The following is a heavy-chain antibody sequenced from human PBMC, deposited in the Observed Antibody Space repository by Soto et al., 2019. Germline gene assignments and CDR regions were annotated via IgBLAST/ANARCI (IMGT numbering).Heavy chain of an antibody. CDR1: GFTFSSYG. J-gene: IGHJ6*02. CDR3: ARELGYRSSTSCYKGYYGMDV. V-gene: IGHV3-33*01. CDR2: IWYDGSNK. D-gene: IGHD2-2*02. Sequence: QLQLVESGGGVVQPGRSLRLSCAASGFTFSSYGMHWVRQAPGKGLEWVAVIWYDGSNKYYADSVKGRFIISRDNSKNTLYLQMNSLRAEDTAVYYCARELGYRSSTSCYKGYYGMDVWGPGTTVTVS.